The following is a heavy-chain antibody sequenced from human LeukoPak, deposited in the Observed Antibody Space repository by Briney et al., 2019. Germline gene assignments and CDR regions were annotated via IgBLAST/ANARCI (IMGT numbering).Heavy chain of an antibody. V-gene: IGHV1-18*01. CDR3: ARTDSAGSYYAPNY. D-gene: IGHD3-10*01. J-gene: IGHJ4*02. CDR2: ISPYNGNT. CDR1: VYNFNPFT. Sequence: ASVKVSCTASVYNFNPFTITWVRQAPGQGLEWMGWISPYNGNTEYSENVEDRVTITTDTSTTTAYMELRSLRSDDSAVYYCARTDSAGSYYAPNYWGQGALVTVSS.